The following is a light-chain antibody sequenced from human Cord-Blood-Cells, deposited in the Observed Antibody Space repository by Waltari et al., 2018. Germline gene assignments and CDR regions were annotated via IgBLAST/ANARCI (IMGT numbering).Light chain of an antibody. V-gene: IGLV7-43*01. CDR1: TVAVTSGNY. J-gene: IGLJ2*01. CDR2: STS. Sequence: QHVVTQEPSLTVSPGGKVTLPYASSTVAVTSGNYPNWFHQKPGQAPRELIDSTSNTHSRTPARFAGSRLGCKAALTLSGVQPEDEAEYYCLLYYGGAQVFGGGTKLTVL. CDR3: LLYYGGAQV.